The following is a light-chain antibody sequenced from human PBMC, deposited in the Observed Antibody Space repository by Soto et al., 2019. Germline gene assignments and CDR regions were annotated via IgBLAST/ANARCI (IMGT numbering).Light chain of an antibody. CDR3: QQYNNWPLT. J-gene: IGKJ4*01. CDR2: GAS. Sequence: EVVMTQSPVTLSVSPGEGVTLSCRASQTIDSNLAWYQKKPGRAPRLLIFGASTRATGIPARFSGSGSETEFTLTISSLQSEDFAVYYCQQYNNWPLTFGGGTKVEIK. V-gene: IGKV3-15*01. CDR1: QTIDSN.